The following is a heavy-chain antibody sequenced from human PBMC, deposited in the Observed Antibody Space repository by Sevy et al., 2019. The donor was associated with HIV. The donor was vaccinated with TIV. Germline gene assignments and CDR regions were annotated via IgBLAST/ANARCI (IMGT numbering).Heavy chain of an antibody. V-gene: IGHV3-7*01. J-gene: IGHJ6*03. CDR1: GFTFSSYW. CDR2: IKQDGSEK. CDR3: AREGSSWPYYYYYYMDV. Sequence: GGSPRLSCAASGFTFSSYWMSWVRQAPGKGLEWVANIKQDGSEKYYVDSVKGRFTISRDNAKNSLYLQMNSLRAEDTAVYYCAREGSSWPYYYYYYMDVWGKGTTVTVSS. D-gene: IGHD6-13*01.